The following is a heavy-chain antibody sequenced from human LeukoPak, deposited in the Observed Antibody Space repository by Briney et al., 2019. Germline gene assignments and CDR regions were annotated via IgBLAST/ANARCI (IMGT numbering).Heavy chain of an antibody. CDR1: GGSISSYY. V-gene: IGHV4-59*01. CDR3: ARLPYSSGWYVY. J-gene: IGHJ4*02. D-gene: IGHD6-19*01. Sequence: SETLSLTCTVSGGSISSYYWSWIRQPPGKGLEWIGYIYYNGSTNYNPSLESRVTISVDTSKNQFSLKLSSVTASDTAVYYCARLPYSSGWYVYWGQGILVTVSS. CDR2: IYYNGST.